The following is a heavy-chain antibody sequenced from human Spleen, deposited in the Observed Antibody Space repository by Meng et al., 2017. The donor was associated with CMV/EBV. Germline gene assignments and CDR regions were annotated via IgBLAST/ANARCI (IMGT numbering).Heavy chain of an antibody. Sequence: GGSLRLSCAAYGLMSDDYDMNWVRRAPGKGLEWVSGIKWSGACRGDVDSVKGRFSISRDTAEKSLYVQMNGLRVEDTAVYYCPIHYYYFAMDVWGQGTTVTVSS. CDR1: GLMSDDYD. V-gene: IGHV3-20*04. CDR3: PIHYYYFAMDV. J-gene: IGHJ6*02. CDR2: IKWSGACR.